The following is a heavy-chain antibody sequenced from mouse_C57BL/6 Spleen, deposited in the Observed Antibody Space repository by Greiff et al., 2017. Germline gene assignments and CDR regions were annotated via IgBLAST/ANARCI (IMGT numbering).Heavy chain of an antibody. D-gene: IGHD3-3*01. Sequence: VQLQQPGAELVRPGSSVTLSCKASGYTFTSYWMDWVKQRPGQGLEWIGNIYPSDSETHYNQKFKDKATLTVDKSSSTAYMQLSSLTAEDSACYCCARSLGDDLDDWGQGTTLTVSS. J-gene: IGHJ2*01. CDR3: ARSLGDDLDD. CDR2: IYPSDSET. V-gene: IGHV1-61*01. CDR1: GYTFTSYW.